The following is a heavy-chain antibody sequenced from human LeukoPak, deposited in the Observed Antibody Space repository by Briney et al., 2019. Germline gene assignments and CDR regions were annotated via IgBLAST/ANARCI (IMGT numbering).Heavy chain of an antibody. CDR1: GGSISRTNYY. Sequence: PSETLSLTCTVPGGSISRTNYYWGWIRQPPGKGLEWIGSLYYGGNTHYNPSLKSRVSISVDTSKNQFSLRLTSVTAADTAMYYCATIQLWFAGTPDWGQGTLVIVSS. V-gene: IGHV4-39*01. CDR2: LYYGGNT. J-gene: IGHJ4*02. D-gene: IGHD5-18*01. CDR3: ATIQLWFAGTPD.